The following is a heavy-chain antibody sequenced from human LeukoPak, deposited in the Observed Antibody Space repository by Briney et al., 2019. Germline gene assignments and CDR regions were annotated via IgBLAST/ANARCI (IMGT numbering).Heavy chain of an antibody. CDR3: ARDAHYDILTGYYPPEVDGMDV. CDR2: ISSSGSTI. D-gene: IGHD3-9*01. J-gene: IGHJ6*01. CDR1: GFTFSSYE. Sequence: PGGSLRLPCAASGFTFSSYEMNWVRQAPGKGLEWVSYISSSGSTIYYADSVKGRFTISRDNAKNSLYLQMNSLRAEDTAVYYCARDAHYDILTGYYPPEVDGMDVWGKGPRSPSPQ. V-gene: IGHV3-48*03.